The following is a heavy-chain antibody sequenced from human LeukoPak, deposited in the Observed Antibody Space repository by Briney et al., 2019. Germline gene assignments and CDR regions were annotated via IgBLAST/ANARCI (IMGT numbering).Heavy chain of an antibody. CDR1: GASMRSYF. J-gene: IGHJ4*02. D-gene: IGHD1-1*01. CDR3: AGVWGTRGFGSQIDS. CDR2: IYDSGST. V-gene: IGHV4-59*01. Sequence: SETLSLTCTVSGASMRSYFWSWIRQPPGKGLEWIGYIYDSGSTNYNPSLKSRVTISVEPSTNQVSLKLRSVTAADTAVYFCAGVWGTRGFGSQIDSWGQGTVVAVSS.